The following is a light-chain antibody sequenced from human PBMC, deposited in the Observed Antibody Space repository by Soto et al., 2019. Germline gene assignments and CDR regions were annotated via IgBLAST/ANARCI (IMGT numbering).Light chain of an antibody. V-gene: IGKV1-5*01. J-gene: IGKJ1*01. Sequence: DIQMTQSPSTLSASVGDRVTITCRASQSLRGWLAWYQQRPGKAPKALIYDASTLANGVPSRFNGSGSGTEFTLTISSLQPDDFATYYCQHFNSYPWTFGQGTKVDIK. CDR3: QHFNSYPWT. CDR1: QSLRGW. CDR2: DAS.